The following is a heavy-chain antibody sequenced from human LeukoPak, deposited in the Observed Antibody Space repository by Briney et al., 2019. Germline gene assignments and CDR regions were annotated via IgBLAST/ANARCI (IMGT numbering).Heavy chain of an antibody. D-gene: IGHD3-22*01. Sequence: SVKLSCTASGGTFSSYAISWVRQAPGQGLEWIGRIIPIFGIANYAHKVQGRVTITTDKSTSTAYMELSSLRSEDTAVYYCARNTDDSSGYYGNFDYWGQGTLVTVSS. J-gene: IGHJ4*02. V-gene: IGHV1-69*04. CDR2: IIPIFGIA. CDR1: GGTFSSYA. CDR3: ARNTDDSSGYYGNFDY.